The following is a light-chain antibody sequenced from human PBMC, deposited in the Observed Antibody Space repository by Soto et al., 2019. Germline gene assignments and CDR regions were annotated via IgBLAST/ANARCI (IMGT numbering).Light chain of an antibody. V-gene: IGKV1-39*01. CDR1: QSINSY. Sequence: DIQMTQSPSSLSASIGDRVTITCRASQSINSYLNWYQQKPGKAPKLLIYAAASLQSGVPSRFSGSGSGTDFTLTISTLQPEDCATYSTQQSYSTPYSFGQGTKLEIK. J-gene: IGKJ2*01. CDR3: QQSYSTPYS. CDR2: AAA.